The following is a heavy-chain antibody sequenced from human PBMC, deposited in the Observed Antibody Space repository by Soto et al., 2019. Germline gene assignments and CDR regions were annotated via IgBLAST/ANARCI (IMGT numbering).Heavy chain of an antibody. CDR3: ARAPRGNYGYPSYFDY. CDR2: IYYSGST. CDR1: GGSISSYY. V-gene: IGHV4-59*01. D-gene: IGHD3-10*01. Sequence: LETLPHTCTVSGGSISSYYWSWIRQPPGKGLEWIGYIYYSGSTNYNPSLKSRVTISVDTSKNQFSLKLSSVTAADTAVYYCARAPRGNYGYPSYFDYWGQGTLVTVSS. J-gene: IGHJ4*02.